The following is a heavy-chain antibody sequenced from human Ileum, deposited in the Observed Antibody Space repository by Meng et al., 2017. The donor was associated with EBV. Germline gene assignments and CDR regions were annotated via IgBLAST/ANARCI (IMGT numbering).Heavy chain of an antibody. D-gene: IGHD6-13*01. CDR1: GFSLTTSGVG. V-gene: IGHV2-5*02. CDR3: AHRLSDSTWDGGYFDY. Sequence: QITLRELGPTVEKPPGTLTLICTFSGFSLTTSGVGVGWIRQPPGKAPECLAIIYWDNDRRYNPSLKTRLAISKDTSKNQVVLTMTNMGPVDTAIYYCAHRLSDSTWDGGYFDYWGQGILVTVSS. CDR2: IYWDNDR. J-gene: IGHJ4*02.